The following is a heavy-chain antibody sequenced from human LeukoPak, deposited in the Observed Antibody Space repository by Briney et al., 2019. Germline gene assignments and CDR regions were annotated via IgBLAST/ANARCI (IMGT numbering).Heavy chain of an antibody. D-gene: IGHD6-25*01. J-gene: IGHJ4*02. CDR3: ARESEAAGTYYLDH. V-gene: IGHV3-74*01. Sequence: GGSLRLSCAASGFTFSAYWMHWVRQAPGTGLMWVSRIHKDGHNTWYADSVTGRFTISRDNAKNTVYLQLNSLRVEDTAVYYCARESEAAGTYYLDHWGQGNLVTVS. CDR1: GFTFSAYW. CDR2: IHKDGHNT.